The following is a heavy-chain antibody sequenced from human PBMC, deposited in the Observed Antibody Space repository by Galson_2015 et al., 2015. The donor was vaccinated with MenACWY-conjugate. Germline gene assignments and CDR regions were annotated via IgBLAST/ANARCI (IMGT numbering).Heavy chain of an antibody. Sequence: SLRPSCAASGFTFSTYRINWVRHAPGKGLVWVSHIISGSSTIDYADSVKGRFTISRDNAKNSMYLQMNSLRDEDTYVYYCARVPGYSYGYYDWWGQGALVTVSS. V-gene: IGHV3-48*02. CDR3: ARVPGYSYGYYDW. CDR2: IISGSSTI. CDR1: GFTFSTYR. D-gene: IGHD5-18*01. J-gene: IGHJ4*02.